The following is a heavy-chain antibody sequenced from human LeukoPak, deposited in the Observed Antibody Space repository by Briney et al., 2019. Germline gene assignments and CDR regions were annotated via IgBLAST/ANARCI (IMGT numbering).Heavy chain of an antibody. CDR3: ARGGCSGGSCYWGYSDY. D-gene: IGHD2-15*01. V-gene: IGHV4-39*07. Sequence: PSETLSLTCTVSGGSISSSSYYWGWIRQPPGKGLEWIVIIYYSGSTYYNPSLKSRVTISVDASKNQFSLKLSSVTAADTAVYYCARGGCSGGSCYWGYSDYWGQGTLVSVSS. CDR2: IYYSGST. J-gene: IGHJ4*02. CDR1: GGSISSSSYY.